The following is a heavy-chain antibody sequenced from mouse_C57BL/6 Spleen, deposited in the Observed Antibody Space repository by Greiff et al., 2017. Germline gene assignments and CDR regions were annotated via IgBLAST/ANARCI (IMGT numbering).Heavy chain of an antibody. CDR2: ISYDGSN. J-gene: IGHJ1*03. CDR1: GYSITSGYY. CDR3: ARVPIYYDYDGWYFDV. D-gene: IGHD2-4*01. V-gene: IGHV3-6*01. Sequence: EVKLMESGPGLVKPSQSLSLTCSVTGYSITSGYYWNWIRQFPGNKLEWMGYISYDGSNNYNPPLKNRISITRDTSKNQFFLKLNSVTTEDTATYYCARVPIYYDYDGWYFDVWGTGTTVTVSS.